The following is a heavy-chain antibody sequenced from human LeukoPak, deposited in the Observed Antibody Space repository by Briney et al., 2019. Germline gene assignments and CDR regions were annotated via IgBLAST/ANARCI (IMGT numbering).Heavy chain of an antibody. CDR2: IYYSGGT. Sequence: SETLSLTCTVSGGSISSYYWSWIRQPPGKGLEWIGYIYYSGGTNYNPSLKSRVTISVDTSKNQFSLKLSSVTAADTAVYYCARYSGGSYFIADYWGQGTLVTVSS. CDR1: GGSISSYY. J-gene: IGHJ4*02. V-gene: IGHV4-59*08. D-gene: IGHD1-26*01. CDR3: ARYSGGSYFIADY.